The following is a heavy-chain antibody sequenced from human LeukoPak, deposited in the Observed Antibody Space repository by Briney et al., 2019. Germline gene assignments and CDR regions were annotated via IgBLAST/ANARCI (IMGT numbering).Heavy chain of an antibody. CDR3: ARDKYYDFWSGYQNYYYYYGMDV. D-gene: IGHD3-3*01. V-gene: IGHV1-2*02. CDR2: INPNSGGT. CDR1: GYTFTGYY. Sequence: ASVKVSCKASGYTFTGYYMHWVRQAAGQGLEWRGWINPNSGGTNYAQKFQGRVTMTRDTSISTAYMELSRLRSDDTAVYYCARDKYYDFWSGYQNYYYYYGMDVWGQGTTVTVSS. J-gene: IGHJ6*02.